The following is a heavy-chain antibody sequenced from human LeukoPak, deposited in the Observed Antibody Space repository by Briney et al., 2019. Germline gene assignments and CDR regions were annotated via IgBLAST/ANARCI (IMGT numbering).Heavy chain of an antibody. CDR2: IKQDGSEG. Sequence: GGSLRLSCAASGFTFSAYGTNWVRQAPGKGLEWVANIKQDGSEGYYVDSVKGRFTVSRDNAKSSLYLQLNSLRAEDTAVYYCATRSCSISACRASSYHCMDFWGKGTTVTVSS. CDR3: ATRSCSISACRASSYHCMDF. D-gene: IGHD2-2*01. CDR1: GFTFSAYG. V-gene: IGHV3-7*01. J-gene: IGHJ6*03.